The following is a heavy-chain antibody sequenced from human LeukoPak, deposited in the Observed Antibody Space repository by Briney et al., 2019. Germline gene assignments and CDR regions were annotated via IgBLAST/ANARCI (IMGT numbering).Heavy chain of an antibody. V-gene: IGHV3-23*01. J-gene: IGHJ4*02. CDR3: AKASAMIVVVSKHFDY. CDR1: GFTVSSNY. CDR2: ISGSGGST. D-gene: IGHD3-22*01. Sequence: GGSLRLSCAASGFTVSSNYMTWVRQAPGKGLEWVSAISGSGGSTYYADSVKGRFTISRDNSKNTLYLQMNSLRAEDTAVYYCAKASAMIVVVSKHFDYWGQGTLVTVSS.